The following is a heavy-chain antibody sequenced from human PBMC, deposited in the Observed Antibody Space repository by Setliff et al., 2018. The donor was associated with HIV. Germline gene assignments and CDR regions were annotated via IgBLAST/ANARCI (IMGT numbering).Heavy chain of an antibody. V-gene: IGHV4-61*02. D-gene: IGHD6-13*01. Sequence: TLSLTCAVSGYSISSGYYWGWIRQPAGKGLEWIGRIYTSGSTNYNPSLKSRVTISVDTSENQFSLKLSSVTAADTAVYYCARDGYSSSWYVISGSFDYWGQGILVTVSS. CDR1: GYSISSGYY. J-gene: IGHJ4*02. CDR3: ARDGYSSSWYVISGSFDY. CDR2: IYTSGST.